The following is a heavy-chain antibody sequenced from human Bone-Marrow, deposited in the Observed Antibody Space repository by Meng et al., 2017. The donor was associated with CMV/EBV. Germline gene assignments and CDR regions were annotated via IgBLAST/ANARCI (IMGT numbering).Heavy chain of an antibody. CDR2: ITSDGSST. D-gene: IGHD3-22*01. CDR1: GFTFNTYW. CDR3: AREYRLKYDSSGFDF. V-gene: IGHV3-74*01. Sequence: GGSLRLSCAASGFTFNTYWMHWVRQAPGKGLVWVSRITSDGSSTTYADSVKGRFTISRDNAKNTLYLQMNSMGAEDTAVYYCAREYRLKYDSSGFDFWGQGPLATVSS. J-gene: IGHJ4*02.